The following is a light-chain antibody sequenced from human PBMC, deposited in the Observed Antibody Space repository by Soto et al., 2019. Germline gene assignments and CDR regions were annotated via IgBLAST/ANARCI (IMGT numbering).Light chain of an antibody. CDR3: QIYHSAPRP. Sequence: DIQMTQSPSSLSASVGDRVTITCRASQGIREYLGWYQKKPGKPPKLLIYSASNLQSGVPSRFSGSGSRTDFTLSISSLPPADVSTYYSQIYHSAPRPFGQGTRVEI. CDR2: SAS. J-gene: IGKJ1*01. V-gene: IGKV1-27*01. CDR1: QGIREY.